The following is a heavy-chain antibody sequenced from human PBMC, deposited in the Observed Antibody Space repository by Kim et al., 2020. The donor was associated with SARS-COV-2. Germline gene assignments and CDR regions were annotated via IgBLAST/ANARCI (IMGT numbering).Heavy chain of an antibody. CDR1: GFTFDDYA. V-gene: IGHV3-9*01. CDR2: ISWNSGSI. Sequence: GGSLRLSCAASGFTFDDYAMHWVRQAPGKGLEWVSGISWNSGSIGYADSVKGRFTISRDNAKNSLYLQMNSLGAEDTALYYCAKADEWLVPDYWGQGTLVTVSS. CDR3: AKADEWLVPDY. D-gene: IGHD6-19*01. J-gene: IGHJ4*02.